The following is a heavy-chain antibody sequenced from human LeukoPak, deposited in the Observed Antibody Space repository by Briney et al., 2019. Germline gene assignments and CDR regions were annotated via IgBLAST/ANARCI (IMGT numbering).Heavy chain of an antibody. J-gene: IGHJ4*02. CDR1: GYTFTNYG. CDR3: VRDLKITILGVLPWDYFDY. CDR2: ISAYNGNI. V-gene: IGHV1-18*01. D-gene: IGHD3-3*01. Sequence: GASVKVSCKASGYTFTNYGISWVRQAPGQGLEWVGWISAYNGNIKYAQKFQGRVTMTTDTSTSTAYMELRSLTADDTALYYCVRDLKITILGVLPWDYFDYWGQGTLVTVSS.